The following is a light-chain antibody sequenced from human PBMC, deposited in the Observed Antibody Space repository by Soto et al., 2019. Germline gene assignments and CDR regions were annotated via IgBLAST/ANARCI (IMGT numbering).Light chain of an antibody. CDR3: QQSYSTPYT. J-gene: IGKJ5*01. CDR2: AAS. Sequence: DIQMTQSPSSLSASLGDRVTITCQASQNINNYLNWYQQKPGKAPKLLIYAASSLQSGVPSRFSGSGSGTDFTLTISSLQPEDFATYYCQQSYSTPYTFGQGTRLEI. V-gene: IGKV1-39*01. CDR1: QNINNY.